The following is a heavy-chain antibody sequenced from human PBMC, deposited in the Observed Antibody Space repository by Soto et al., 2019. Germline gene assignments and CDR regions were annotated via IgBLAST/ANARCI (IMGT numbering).Heavy chain of an antibody. CDR3: ARESITMIVVVITRSYFDY. CDR1: GFTFSSYS. D-gene: IGHD3-22*01. Sequence: AGGSLRLSCAASGFTFSSYSMTWVRQAPGKGLEWVSTISGSGGSTYYADSVKGRFTISRDNSKNTLYLQMNSLRAEDTAVYYCARESITMIVVVITRSYFDYWGQGTLVTVSS. J-gene: IGHJ4*02. CDR2: ISGSGGST. V-gene: IGHV3-23*01.